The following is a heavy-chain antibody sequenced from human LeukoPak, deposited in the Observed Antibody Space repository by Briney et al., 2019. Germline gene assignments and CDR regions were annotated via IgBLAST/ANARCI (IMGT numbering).Heavy chain of an antibody. J-gene: IGHJ4*02. CDR3: AREDSSGSFDY. V-gene: IGHV4-34*01. CDR1: GGSFSGYY. Sequence: SETLSLTCAVYGGSFSGYYWSWIRQPPGKGLEWIGEINHSGSTNYNPSLKSRVTITVDTSKNQFSLKLSSVTAADTAVYYCAREDSSGSFDYWGQGTLVTVSS. CDR2: INHSGST. D-gene: IGHD3-22*01.